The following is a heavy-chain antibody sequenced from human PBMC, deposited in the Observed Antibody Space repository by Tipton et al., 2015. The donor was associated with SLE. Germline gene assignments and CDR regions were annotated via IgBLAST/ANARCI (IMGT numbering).Heavy chain of an antibody. CDR3: ARDGRGYCDNSGCSEYHWFDP. CDR1: GGSIVGNY. CDR2: IYYRGNT. D-gene: IGHD2-15*01. V-gene: IGHV4-59*01. J-gene: IGHJ5*02. Sequence: TLSLTCTVSGGSIVGNYWSWIRQPPGKGLEWIGYIYYRGNTKYNPSLNSRVTISLDTSRTQFSLKLSSVTAADTAVYYCARDGRGYCDNSGCSEYHWFDPWGQGTLVTVSS.